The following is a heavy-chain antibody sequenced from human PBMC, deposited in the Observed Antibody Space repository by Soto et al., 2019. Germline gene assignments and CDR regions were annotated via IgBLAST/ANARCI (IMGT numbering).Heavy chain of an antibody. CDR1: GFTFSSYA. CDR3: ARAKTHRGLGFDY. J-gene: IGHJ4*02. V-gene: IGHV3-30-3*01. CDR2: ISYDGSNK. Sequence: GGSLRLSCAASGFTFSSYAMHWVRQAPGKGLEWVAVISYDGSNKYYADSVKGRFTISRDNSKNTLYLQMNSLRAEDTAVYYCARAKTHRGLGFDYWGQGTLVTVSS. D-gene: IGHD6-19*01.